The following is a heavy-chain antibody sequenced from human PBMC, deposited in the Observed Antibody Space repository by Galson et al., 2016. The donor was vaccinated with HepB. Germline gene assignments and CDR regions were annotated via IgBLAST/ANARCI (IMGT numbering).Heavy chain of an antibody. V-gene: IGHV5-51*01. CDR2: TYPRESDT. CDR1: GYTFTDYW. J-gene: IGHJ4*02. CDR3: ARVMGQWLPYF. Sequence: QSGAEVKKPGESLKISCETSGYTFTDYWIGWVRQLPGKGLEWMGITYPRESDTRYSPSFPGQVTISADKSISTLYLHWSSLKASDTAMYYCARVMGQWLPYFCVRGTLVTVSS. D-gene: IGHD6-19*01.